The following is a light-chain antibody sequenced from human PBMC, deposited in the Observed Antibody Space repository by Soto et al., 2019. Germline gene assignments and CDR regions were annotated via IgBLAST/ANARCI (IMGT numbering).Light chain of an antibody. CDR3: PQYGTSPQT. CDR1: QSVTSNY. V-gene: IGKV3-20*01. J-gene: IGKJ1*01. Sequence: VMTQSPLSLPVTLGQPASLSCSASQSVTSNYLAWYQQKPGQAPGLLIYDTSTRASGVPDRFSGSGSGTEFTLTISRLEPEDFAVYYCPQYGTSPQTFGQRTKVDIK. CDR2: DTS.